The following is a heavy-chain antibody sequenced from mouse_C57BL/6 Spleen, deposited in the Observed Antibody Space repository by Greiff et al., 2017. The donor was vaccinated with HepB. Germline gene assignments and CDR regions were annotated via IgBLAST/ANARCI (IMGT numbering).Heavy chain of an antibody. CDR3: ARQAQATDFDY. CDR2: IDPSDSYT. J-gene: IGHJ2*01. V-gene: IGHV1-59*01. CDR1: GYTFTSYW. D-gene: IGHD3-2*02. Sequence: QVQLQQPGAELVRPGTSVKLSCKASGYTFTSYWMHWVKQRPGQGLEWIGVIDPSDSYTNYNQKFKGKATLTVDTSSSTAYMQLSSLTSEDSAVYYCARQAQATDFDYWGQGTTLTVSS.